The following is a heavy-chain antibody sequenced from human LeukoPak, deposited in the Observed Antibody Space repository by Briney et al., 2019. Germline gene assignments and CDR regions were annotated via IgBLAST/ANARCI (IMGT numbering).Heavy chain of an antibody. D-gene: IGHD3-10*01. J-gene: IGHJ5*01. Sequence: PGGSLRLSCAASGFTFSRYWMNWVRQAPGKGLEWVANIKRDGNEKNYVDSVKGRFSISRDNAKNSLYLQMDSLRAEDTAVYYCAKEGAYPIITYDSRGQGALVTVSS. V-gene: IGHV3-7*01. CDR1: GFTFSRYW. CDR3: AKEGAYPIITYDS. CDR2: IKRDGNEK.